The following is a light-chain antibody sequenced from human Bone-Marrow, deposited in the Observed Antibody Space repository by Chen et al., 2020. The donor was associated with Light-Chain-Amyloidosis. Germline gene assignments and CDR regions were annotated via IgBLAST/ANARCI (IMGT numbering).Light chain of an antibody. J-gene: IGKJ2*01. Sequence: EIVLTQSPATLSLSPGERATLSCRASQSVSSYLAWYQQKPGQAPRLLIYDASNRATGIPARCSGSGSGTDFTLTISSLDPEDFAVYYCQQRSNWPPYTFGQGTKLEIK. CDR3: QQRSNWPPYT. V-gene: IGKV3-11*01. CDR2: DAS. CDR1: QSVSSY.